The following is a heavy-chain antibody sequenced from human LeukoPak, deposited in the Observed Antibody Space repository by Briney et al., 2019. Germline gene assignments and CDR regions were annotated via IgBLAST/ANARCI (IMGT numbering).Heavy chain of an antibody. J-gene: IGHJ6*03. CDR2: IIPILCTA. CDR3: ASPLQGVYGFDYYYYYMDV. D-gene: IGHD3-10*01. V-gene: IGHV1-69*01. Sequence: SVKVSCKASGGTFSSYAISWVRQAPGQGLEWMGVIIPILCTANYAQKFQGRVTITADESTSTAYMELSSLRSEDTAVYYCASPLQGVYGFDYYYYYMDVWGKGTTVTVSS. CDR1: GGTFSSYA.